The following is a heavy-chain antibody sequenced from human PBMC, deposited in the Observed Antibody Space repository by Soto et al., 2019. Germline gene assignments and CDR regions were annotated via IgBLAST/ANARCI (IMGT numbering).Heavy chain of an antibody. Sequence: GGSLRLSCAASGFTFSNAWMSWVRQAPGKGLEWVGRIKSKTDGGTTDYAAPVKGRFTISRDDSKNTLYLQMNSLKTEDTAVYYCTPLRVNTMVRGAIDAFDIWGQGTMVTVSS. CDR3: TPLRVNTMVRGAIDAFDI. CDR1: GFTFSNAW. V-gene: IGHV3-15*01. J-gene: IGHJ3*02. CDR2: IKSKTDGGTT. D-gene: IGHD3-10*01.